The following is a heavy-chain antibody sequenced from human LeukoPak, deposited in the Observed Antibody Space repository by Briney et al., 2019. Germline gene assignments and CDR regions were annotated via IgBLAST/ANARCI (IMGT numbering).Heavy chain of an antibody. CDR2: IYTSGST. J-gene: IGHJ6*03. CDR1: GGSFSGYY. V-gene: IGHV4-4*07. CDR3: ARVRGSSGSYEYYHYMAV. D-gene: IGHD1-26*01. Sequence: PSETLSLTCAVSGGSFSGYYWSWIRQPAGKGLEWIGRIYTSGSTNYNPSLKSRVTMSVDTSKKQFSLKLSSVTAADTAVYYCARVRGSSGSYEYYHYMAVWGKGTTVTISS.